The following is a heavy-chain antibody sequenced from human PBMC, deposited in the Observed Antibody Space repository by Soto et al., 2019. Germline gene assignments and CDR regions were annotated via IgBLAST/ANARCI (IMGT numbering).Heavy chain of an antibody. CDR1: EFTFGTNV. D-gene: IGHD3-9*01. J-gene: IGHJ4*02. CDR2: ISGRTDST. Sequence: PGGSLSLSCAASEFTFGTNVMSWVRQAPGKGLEWVSAISGRTDSTYYADSVKGRFTISRDNSKNTLYLQMNSLRVEDTAIYYCAKGSASAGPYFFDCWGQGPLVTV. CDR3: AKGSASAGPYFFDC. V-gene: IGHV3-23*01.